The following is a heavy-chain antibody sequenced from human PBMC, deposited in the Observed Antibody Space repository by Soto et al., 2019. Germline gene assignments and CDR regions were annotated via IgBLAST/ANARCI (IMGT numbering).Heavy chain of an antibody. J-gene: IGHJ6*02. CDR1: GGSISSGPYS. CDR2: FHYSENT. CDR3: ARLGGDCSAAGYYGFYGMDV. D-gene: IGHD2-15*01. Sequence: QLQLQESGPGLVKPSETLSLTCTVSGGSISSGPYSWGWIRQPPGEGLEWIGTFHYSENTYYNPSLESRVTISVDTSKHQFALKVTSVTVADTAIYYCARLGGDCSAAGYYGFYGMDVWGQGTTVIVSS. V-gene: IGHV4-39*01.